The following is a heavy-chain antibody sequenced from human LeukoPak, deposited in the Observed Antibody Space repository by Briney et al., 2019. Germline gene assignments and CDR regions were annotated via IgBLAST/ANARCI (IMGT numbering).Heavy chain of an antibody. Sequence: GASVKVSCKASGGTFSSYAISWVRQAPGQGLEWVGGIIPIFGTANYAQKFQGRVTITADKSTSTAYMELSSLRSEDTAVYYCATTGRDGYNCKDWGQGTLVTVSS. CDR3: ATTGRDGYNCKD. D-gene: IGHD5-24*01. CDR2: IIPIFGTA. J-gene: IGHJ4*02. V-gene: IGHV1-69*06. CDR1: GGTFSSYA.